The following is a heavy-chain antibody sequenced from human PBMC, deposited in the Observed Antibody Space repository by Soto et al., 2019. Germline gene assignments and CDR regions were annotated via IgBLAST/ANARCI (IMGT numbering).Heavy chain of an antibody. Sequence: QVQLVQSGAEVKKPGSSVKVSCKASGGTFSSLAISWVRQAPGQGLEWMGGLVPVFGTANYAQKFQDRVTITVENAPSKFYLELSSLRSEDTAVYYCALSPGVLDYWGQGPLVTVSS. CDR2: LVPVFGTA. CDR1: GGTFSSLA. D-gene: IGHD3-10*01. V-gene: IGHV1-69*06. J-gene: IGHJ4*02. CDR3: ALSPGVLDY.